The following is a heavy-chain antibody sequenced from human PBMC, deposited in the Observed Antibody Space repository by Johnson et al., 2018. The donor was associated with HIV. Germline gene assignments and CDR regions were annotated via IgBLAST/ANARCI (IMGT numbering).Heavy chain of an antibody. CDR1: GFTLSIYG. J-gene: IGHJ3*02. CDR3: AKGGVGRDGNRDAFDI. D-gene: IGHD5-24*01. Sequence: QVQVVESGGGLVQPGGSLRLSCAASGFTLSIYGMHWVRQAPGKGLEWVTFIRYDGSNKYYAESVKGRFTLSRDNPKNTLYLQMNSLRREDTAVYYCAKGGVGRDGNRDAFDIGGQGTMVTVSS. V-gene: IGHV3-30*02. CDR2: IRYDGSNK.